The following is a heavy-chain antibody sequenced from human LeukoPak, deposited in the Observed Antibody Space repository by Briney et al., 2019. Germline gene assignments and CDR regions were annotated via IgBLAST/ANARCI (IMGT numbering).Heavy chain of an antibody. D-gene: IGHD4-17*01. CDR3: VKESTVTPGNVNWFDT. Sequence: GGSLRLSCAASGFRFSSYGMSWVRQAPGKGLEWVSALSGGGSSTYYADSVKGRFTISRDNSKNTLYLQMNRLRAEDTAVYYCVKESTVTPGNVNWFDTWGQGTLVTVSS. J-gene: IGHJ5*02. CDR2: LSGGGSST. V-gene: IGHV3-23*01. CDR1: GFRFSSYG.